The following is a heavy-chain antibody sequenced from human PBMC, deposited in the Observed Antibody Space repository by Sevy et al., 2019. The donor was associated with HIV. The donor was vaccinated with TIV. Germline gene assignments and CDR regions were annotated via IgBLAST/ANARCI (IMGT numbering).Heavy chain of an antibody. J-gene: IGHJ4*02. V-gene: IGHV1-24*01. CDR1: GYTLTKLS. CDR3: AATKDYYDNSGSPFDY. D-gene: IGHD3-22*01. CDR2: FDPEDGER. Sequence: ASVKVSCKVSGYTLTKLSMHWVRRAPGKRLEWMGSFDPEDGERMYAQKFQGRVTLTEDTSADTAYMELSSLRSEDTAVYYCAATKDYYDNSGSPFDYWGQGTLVTVSS.